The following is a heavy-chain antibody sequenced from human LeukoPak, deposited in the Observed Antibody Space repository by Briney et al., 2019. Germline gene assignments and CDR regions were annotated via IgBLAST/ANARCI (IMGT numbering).Heavy chain of an antibody. J-gene: IGHJ3*02. CDR2: IYYTGIS. CDR3: VRADYNGGNPGSFDI. V-gene: IGHV4-39*07. D-gene: IGHD2-8*01. Sequence: SETLSLTCTVSGASISSSSYYWGWIRQPPGKGLEWIGSIYYTGISYYNPSLESRVTSSLDTSKNQFSLTLNSVTAADTAVYYCVRADYNGGNPGSFDIWGRGTMVTVSS. CDR1: GASISSSSYY.